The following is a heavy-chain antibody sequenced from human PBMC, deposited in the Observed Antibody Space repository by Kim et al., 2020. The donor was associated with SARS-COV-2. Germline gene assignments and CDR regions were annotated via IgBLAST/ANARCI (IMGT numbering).Heavy chain of an antibody. CDR2: VSTTGGAS. D-gene: IGHD4-4*01. Sequence: GGSLRLSCAASGFTFTTYAMDWVRQAPGKGPEWVSTVSTTGGASYYADSVKGRFTISRDNSKNTVYLQMNSLSGDDTAVYYCTKGRDHSNSYFDYWGQGTLVTVSS. CDR3: TKGRDHSNSYFDY. CDR1: GFTFTTYA. J-gene: IGHJ4*02. V-gene: IGHV3-23*01.